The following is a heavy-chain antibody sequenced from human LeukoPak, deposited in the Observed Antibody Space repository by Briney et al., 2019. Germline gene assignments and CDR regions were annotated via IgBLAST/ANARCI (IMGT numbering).Heavy chain of an antibody. V-gene: IGHV4-34*01. CDR3: ARGRMGYSYGAHPYGMDV. CDR1: GGSFSGYY. J-gene: IGHJ6*02. Sequence: PSETLSLTCAVYGGSFSGYYWSWIRHPPGKGLEWIWEINHSGSTTYNPSLKSRVTISVHTSKHQSSLNLSSVTAADTAVFYSARGRMGYSYGAHPYGMDVWGQETTVTVSS. CDR2: INHSGST. D-gene: IGHD5-18*01.